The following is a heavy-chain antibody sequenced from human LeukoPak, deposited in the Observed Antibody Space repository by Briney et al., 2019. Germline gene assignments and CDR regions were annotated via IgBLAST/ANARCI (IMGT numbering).Heavy chain of an antibody. CDR2: IIPILGIA. V-gene: IGHV1-69*04. CDR3: ASAPVVVVAAILH. D-gene: IGHD2-15*01. CDR1: GGTFSSYA. Sequence: SVKVSCKASGGTFSSYAISWVRQAPGQGLEWMGRIIPILGIANYAQKFQGRVTITADKSTSTAYMELSSLRSEDTAVYYCASAPVVVVAAILHWGQGTLVTVSS. J-gene: IGHJ4*02.